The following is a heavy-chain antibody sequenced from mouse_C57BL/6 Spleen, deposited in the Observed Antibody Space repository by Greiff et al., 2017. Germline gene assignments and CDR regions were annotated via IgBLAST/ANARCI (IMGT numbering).Heavy chain of an antibody. Sequence: VQLQESGAELVKPGASVKISCKASGYAFSSYWMNWVKQRPGKGLEWIGQIYPGDGDTNYNGKFKGKATLTADKSSSTAYMQVSSLTSEDSAVFFCAREGGGHRYFDVWGTGTTVTVSS. D-gene: IGHD3-3*01. CDR2: IYPGDGDT. CDR3: AREGGGHRYFDV. CDR1: GYAFSSYW. J-gene: IGHJ1*03. V-gene: IGHV1-80*01.